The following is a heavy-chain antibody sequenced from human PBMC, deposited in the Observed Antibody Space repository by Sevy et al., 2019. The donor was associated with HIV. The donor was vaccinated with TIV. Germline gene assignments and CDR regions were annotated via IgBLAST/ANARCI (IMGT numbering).Heavy chain of an antibody. V-gene: IGHV3-15*01. CDR1: GFTFSNAW. D-gene: IGHD3-22*01. J-gene: IGHJ4*02. CDR2: IKSKTDGGTT. Sequence: GGSLRLSCAASGFTFSNAWMSWARQAPGKGLEWVGRIKSKTDGGTTDYAAPVKGRFTISRDDSKNTLYLQMNSLKTEDTAVYYCTTDLRNYYDSSGYYPVFDYWGQGTLVTVSS. CDR3: TTDLRNYYDSSGYYPVFDY.